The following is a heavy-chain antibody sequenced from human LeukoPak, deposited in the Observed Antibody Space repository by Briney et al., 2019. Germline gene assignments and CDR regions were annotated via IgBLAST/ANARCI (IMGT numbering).Heavy chain of an antibody. CDR1: GFTVSSNY. Sequence: GGSLRLSCAAFGFTVSSNYMSWVRQAPGKGLEWVSVIYSGGSTYYADSVKGRFTISRDNSKNTLYLQMNSLRAEDTAVYYCAREKMSSYYYYGMDVWGQGTTVTVSS. V-gene: IGHV3-53*01. CDR3: AREKMSSYYYYGMDV. CDR2: IYSGGST. J-gene: IGHJ6*02. D-gene: IGHD3-10*01.